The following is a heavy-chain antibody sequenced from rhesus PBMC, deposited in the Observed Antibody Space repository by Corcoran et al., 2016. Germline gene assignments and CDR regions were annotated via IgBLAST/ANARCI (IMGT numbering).Heavy chain of an antibody. Sequence: QVQLQESGPGLVKPSETLSLTCAVSGVSISSYWRSWIRQPPGKVLGWLGEIFGNSGNSYSNPSLKSRVIISKDASKNQFSLKLSSVTAADTAVYYCARSGYGSGGVYWGQGILVTVSS. CDR2: IFGNSGNS. CDR3: ARSGYGSGGVY. V-gene: IGHV4-80*01. D-gene: IGHD4-4*01. J-gene: IGHJ4*01. CDR1: GVSISSYW.